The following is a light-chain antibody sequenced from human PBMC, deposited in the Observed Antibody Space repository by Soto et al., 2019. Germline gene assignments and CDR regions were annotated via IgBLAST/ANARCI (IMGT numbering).Light chain of an antibody. J-gene: IGKJ1*01. V-gene: IGKV3-11*01. CDR1: YTVNSY. CDR3: QQRSNWPRT. CDR2: DVS. Sequence: EIVLTQSPATLSLSPGERATLSCRASYTVNSYLAWYQQKPGQAPRLLIYDVSNRATGIPARFSGSESGTDFTLTISSREPEDFAGYYCQQRSNWPRTCRQGTKVEIK.